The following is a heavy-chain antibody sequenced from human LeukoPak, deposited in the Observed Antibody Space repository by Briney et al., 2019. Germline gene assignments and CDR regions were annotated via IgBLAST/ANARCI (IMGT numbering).Heavy chain of an antibody. V-gene: IGHV4-34*01. J-gene: IGHJ6*02. CDR1: GGSFSGYY. CDR2: INHSGST. CDR3: ARRDWRYYYYGMDV. D-gene: IGHD2-21*01. Sequence: SETLSLTCAVYGGSFSGYYWSWIRQPPGKGLEWIGEINHSGSTNYNPSLKSRVTISVDTSKNQFSLKLSSATAADTAVYYCARRDWRYYYYGMDVWGQGTTVTVSS.